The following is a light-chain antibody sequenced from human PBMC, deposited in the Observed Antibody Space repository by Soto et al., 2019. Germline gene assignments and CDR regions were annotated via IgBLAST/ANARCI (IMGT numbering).Light chain of an antibody. J-gene: IGKJ5*01. CDR3: QQYNTWRSIS. CDR2: DTS. V-gene: IGKV3-15*01. CDR1: QSVSSK. Sequence: EIVMTQSPATLSVSPGERATLSCRASQSVSSKLAWYQHKPGQAPRLLIYDTSTRAAGIPARFTGSGSGTDFTLTISSLQSEDFAVSYCQQYNTWRSISFGQGTRLESK.